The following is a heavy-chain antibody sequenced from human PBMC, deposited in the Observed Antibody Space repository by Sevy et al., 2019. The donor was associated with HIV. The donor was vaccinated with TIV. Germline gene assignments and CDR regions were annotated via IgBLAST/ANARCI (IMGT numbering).Heavy chain of an antibody. V-gene: IGHV4-59*02. CDR1: GVSVSPYY. D-gene: IGHD1-1*01. J-gene: IGHJ4*02. CDR2: SGST. Sequence: SETLSLTCTVSGVSVSPYYWAWIRQPPGKGLECVAFSGSTNYNPSLKSRATTSVDTSKNRFSLKLSSVTAADTAFYYCARGGPNQQQLDYFDHWGQGTLVTVSS. CDR3: ARGGPNQQQLDYFDH.